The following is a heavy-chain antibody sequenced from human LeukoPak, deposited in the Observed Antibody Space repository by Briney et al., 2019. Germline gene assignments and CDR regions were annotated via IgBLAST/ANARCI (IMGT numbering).Heavy chain of an antibody. CDR2: INAYNGKT. V-gene: IGHV1-18*01. CDR1: GYTFTSYG. Sequence: ASVKVSCKASGYTFTSYGISWVRQAPGQGLEWVGWINAYNGKTNYPQKLQGRVSMTTDTSTNTVYMDLRSLTSEDTAVYYCARGWEQQLVGNYFDYWGQGTLVTVSS. J-gene: IGHJ4*02. D-gene: IGHD6-13*01. CDR3: ARGWEQQLVGNYFDY.